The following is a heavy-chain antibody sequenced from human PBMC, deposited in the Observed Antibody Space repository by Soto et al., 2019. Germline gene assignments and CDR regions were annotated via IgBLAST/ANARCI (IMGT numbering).Heavy chain of an antibody. D-gene: IGHD5-18*01. CDR3: ARFAEKGYSYGPYYFDL. V-gene: IGHV3-21*01. CDR1: GFALNNYS. CDR2: ISSNSNYI. J-gene: IGHJ4*02. Sequence: PGGSLRLSCAASGFALNNYSISWVRQAPGKGLEWVSSISSNSNYIYYTASVKGRFAISRDYVKNSVVLQMDSLISEDTAVYYCARFAEKGYSYGPYYFDLWGQG.